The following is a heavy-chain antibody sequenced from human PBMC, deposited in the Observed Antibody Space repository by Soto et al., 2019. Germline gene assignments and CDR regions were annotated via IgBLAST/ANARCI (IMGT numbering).Heavy chain of an antibody. CDR3: ARWSYLDY. Sequence: GGSLRLSWAASGFSFGSYALSWVRQAPGKGLEWVSTISGSDGKTFYADSVKGRFSISRDTSQNTLYLQMNSLRADDTAIYYCARWSYLDYWGQGTRVTSPQ. CDR1: GFSFGSYA. V-gene: IGHV3-23*01. J-gene: IGHJ4*02. D-gene: IGHD3-3*01. CDR2: ISGSDGKT.